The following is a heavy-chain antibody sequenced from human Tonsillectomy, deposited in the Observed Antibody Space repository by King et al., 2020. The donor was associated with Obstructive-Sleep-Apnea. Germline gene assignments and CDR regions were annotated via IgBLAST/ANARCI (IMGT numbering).Heavy chain of an antibody. CDR2: ISWNSATK. D-gene: IGHD6-19*01. V-gene: IGHV3-9*01. CDR3: AKDNTTRGWSGVFDY. CDR1: GFTFENYG. Sequence: VQLVESGGGLVQPGRSLRLSCAASGFTFENYGVHWVRQDPGKGLEWVSGISWNSATKGYADSVKGRFTISRDNAKNSLFLLINSLRPEDTALYYCAKDNTTRGWSGVFDYWGRGTLVTVSS. J-gene: IGHJ4*02.